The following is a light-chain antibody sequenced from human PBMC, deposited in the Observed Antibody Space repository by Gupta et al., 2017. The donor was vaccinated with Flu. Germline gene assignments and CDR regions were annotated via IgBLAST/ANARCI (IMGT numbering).Light chain of an antibody. CDR2: LVS. CDR3: MQREHWPWA. V-gene: IGKV2-30*01. CDR1: HSVVYSDGSSV. Sequence: SCRFGHSVVYSDGSSVLDLIQKRPCQSPRSLSYLVSPRASGVPDRLAGSGSGTEFTLKISRVEAEDVGIYFCMQREHWPWAFGQGTKVEIK. J-gene: IGKJ1*01.